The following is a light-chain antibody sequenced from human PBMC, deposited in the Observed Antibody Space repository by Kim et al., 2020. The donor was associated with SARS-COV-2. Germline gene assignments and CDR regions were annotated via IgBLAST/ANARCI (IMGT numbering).Light chain of an antibody. V-gene: IGKV1-16*01. CDR2: AAS. Sequence: DTQMTQSPSSLSASVGDRVIITCRASQGIANNVAWFQQKPGKAPKSLVYAASSLESGVPSRFSGCGSGTDFILTISSLQPEDYATYYCQQYAGYPRTFGQGTKVDIK. J-gene: IGKJ1*01. CDR1: QGIANN. CDR3: QQYAGYPRT.